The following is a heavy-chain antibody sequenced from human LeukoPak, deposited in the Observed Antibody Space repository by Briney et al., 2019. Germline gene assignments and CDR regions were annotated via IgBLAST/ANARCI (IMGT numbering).Heavy chain of an antibody. CDR2: IIPIFGTA. V-gene: IGHV1-69*13. D-gene: IGHD6-19*01. CDR3: ARGRAVAGTVDY. CDR1: GGTFSSYA. J-gene: IGHJ4*02. Sequence: ASVKVSCEASGGTFSSYAISWVRQAPGQGLEWMGGIIPIFGTANYAQKFQGRVTITADESTSTAYMELSSLRSEDTAVYYCARGRAVAGTVDYWGQGTLVTVSS.